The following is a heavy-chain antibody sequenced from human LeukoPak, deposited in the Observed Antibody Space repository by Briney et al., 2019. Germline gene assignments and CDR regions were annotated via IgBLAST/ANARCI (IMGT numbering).Heavy chain of an antibody. CDR2: INPNSGGT. J-gene: IGHJ4*02. V-gene: IGHV1-2*02. D-gene: IGHD2-2*01. Sequence: ASVTVSFKASGYTFTGYYMHRVRQAPGQGLEWMGWINPNSGGTNYAQKFQGRVTMTRHTSISTAYMELSRLRSDDTSVYYCARVPDIGVVPAALYFDYWGQGTLVTVSS. CDR3: ARVPDIGVVPAALYFDY. CDR1: GYTFTGYY.